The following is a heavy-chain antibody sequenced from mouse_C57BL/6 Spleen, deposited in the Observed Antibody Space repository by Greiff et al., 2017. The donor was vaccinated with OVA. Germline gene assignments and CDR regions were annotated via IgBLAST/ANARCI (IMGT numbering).Heavy chain of an antibody. V-gene: IGHV1-66*01. J-gene: IGHJ3*01. CDR2: IYPGSGNT. D-gene: IGHD2-4*01. CDR1: GYSFTSYY. Sequence: VQLQQSGPELVKPGASVKISCKASGYSFTSYYIHWVKQRPGQGLEWIGWIYPGSGNTKYNEKFKGKATLTADTSSSTAYMQLSSLTSEDSAVYYCALYYDYDGGFAYWGQGTLVTVSA. CDR3: ALYYDYDGGFAY.